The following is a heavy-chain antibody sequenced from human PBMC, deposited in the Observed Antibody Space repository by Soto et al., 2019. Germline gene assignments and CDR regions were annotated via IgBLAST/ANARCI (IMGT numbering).Heavy chain of an antibody. CDR1: GGTFSSYA. J-gene: IGHJ6*02. CDR3: ARYDFWSGYSPPDYYYGMDV. Sequence: SVKVSCKASGGTFSSYAISWVRQAPGQGLEWMGGIIPIFGTANYAQKFQGRVTITADESTSTAYMELSSLRSEDTAVYYCARYDFWSGYSPPDYYYGMDVWGQGXTVTVYS. D-gene: IGHD3-3*01. CDR2: IIPIFGTA. V-gene: IGHV1-69*13.